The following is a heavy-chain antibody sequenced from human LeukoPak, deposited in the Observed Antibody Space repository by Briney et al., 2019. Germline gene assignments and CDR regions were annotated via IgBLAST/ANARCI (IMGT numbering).Heavy chain of an antibody. CDR3: AINGGQWEQFDS. Sequence: ASVKVSCKASGYIFTSYGISWVRQAPGQGLEWMGGIIPIFGTAHYAQKFQGRVTISADKSTSTAYMELSSLRSEDTAVFYCAINGGQWEQFDSWGQGTLVTVSS. V-gene: IGHV1-69*06. D-gene: IGHD1-26*01. CDR2: IIPIFGTA. CDR1: GYIFTSYG. J-gene: IGHJ4*02.